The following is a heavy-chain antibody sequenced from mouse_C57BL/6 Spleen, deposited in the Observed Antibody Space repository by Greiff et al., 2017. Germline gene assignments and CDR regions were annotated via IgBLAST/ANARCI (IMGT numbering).Heavy chain of an antibody. CDR3: ASPYYYGSSFAY. V-gene: IGHV1-80*01. J-gene: IGHJ3*01. Sequence: VQLQQSGAELVKPGASVKISCKASGYAFSSYWMNWVKQRPGKGLEWIGQIYPGDGDTNYNGKFKGKATLTADKSSSTAYMQLSSLTSEDAAVYFCASPYYYGSSFAYWGQGTLVTVSA. D-gene: IGHD1-1*01. CDR1: GYAFSSYW. CDR2: IYPGDGDT.